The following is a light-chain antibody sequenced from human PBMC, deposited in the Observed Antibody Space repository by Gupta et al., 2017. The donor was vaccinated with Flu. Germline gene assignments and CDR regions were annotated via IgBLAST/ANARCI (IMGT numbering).Light chain of an antibody. CDR2: EGS. Sequence: TSSDVGNYILVSWYQQHTGKAPKVMISEGSRRPSGVSHRCPGSKSGNTASLTISVLQAEDEADYYCCSYAGNSTVVFGGGTKVTVL. CDR1: SSDVGNYIL. CDR3: CSYAGNSTVV. J-gene: IGLJ2*01. V-gene: IGLV2-23*01.